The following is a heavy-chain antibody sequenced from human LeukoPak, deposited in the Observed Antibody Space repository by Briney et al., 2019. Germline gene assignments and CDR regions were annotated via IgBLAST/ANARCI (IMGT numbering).Heavy chain of an antibody. V-gene: IGHV4-38-2*02. J-gene: IGHJ6*03. Sequence: KPSETLSLTCTVSGYSISSGYYWGWIRQPPGKGLEWIGSIYHSGSTYYNPSLKSRVTISVDTSKNQFSLKLSSVTAADTAVYYCASVGSYYETRAHHYYMDVWGKGTTVTVSS. CDR2: IYHSGST. D-gene: IGHD3-10*01. CDR3: ASVGSYYETRAHHYYMDV. CDR1: GYSISSGYY.